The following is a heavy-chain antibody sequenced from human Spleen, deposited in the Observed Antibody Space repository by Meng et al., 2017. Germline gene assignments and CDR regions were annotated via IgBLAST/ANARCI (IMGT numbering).Heavy chain of an antibody. CDR3: AGRVGANTGGY. CDR2: IWYDGSNK. Sequence: QVQRVESGGGVVQPGRSLRLSCAASGFTFSDYGMNWVRQAPGKGLEWVAVIWYDGSNKYYGDSVKGRFTISRDNYQNTLYLQMNSLRVEDTAVYYCAGRVGANTGGYWGQGTLVTVSS. V-gene: IGHV3-33*01. CDR1: GFTFSDYG. D-gene: IGHD1-26*01. J-gene: IGHJ4*02.